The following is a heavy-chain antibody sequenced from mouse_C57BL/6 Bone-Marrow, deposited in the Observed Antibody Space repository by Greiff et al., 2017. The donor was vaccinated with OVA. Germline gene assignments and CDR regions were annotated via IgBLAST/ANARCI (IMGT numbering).Heavy chain of an antibody. CDR1: GFTFSSYA. Sequence: EVKVEESGEGLVKPGGSLKLSCAASGFTFSSYAMSWVRQTPEKRLEWVAYISSGGDYIYYADTVKGRFTISRDNARKTLYLQMSSLKSEDTAMYYCTRLLDAMDYWGQGTSVTVSS. D-gene: IGHD2-1*01. CDR2: ISSGGDYI. J-gene: IGHJ4*01. V-gene: IGHV5-9-1*02. CDR3: TRLLDAMDY.